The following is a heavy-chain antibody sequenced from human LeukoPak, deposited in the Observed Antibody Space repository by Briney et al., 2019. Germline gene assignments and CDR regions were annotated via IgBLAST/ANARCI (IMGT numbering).Heavy chain of an antibody. CDR2: ISAYNGNT. CDR1: GYTFTSYG. D-gene: IGHD3-16*01. Sequence: ASVKVSCKASGYTFTSYGISWVRQAPGQGLEWMGWISAYNGNTNYAQKLQGRVTMTTDTSTSTAYMELGSLRSDDTAVYYCARGSIMITFGGVSDYWGQGTLVTVSS. CDR3: ARGSIMITFGGVSDY. J-gene: IGHJ4*02. V-gene: IGHV1-18*01.